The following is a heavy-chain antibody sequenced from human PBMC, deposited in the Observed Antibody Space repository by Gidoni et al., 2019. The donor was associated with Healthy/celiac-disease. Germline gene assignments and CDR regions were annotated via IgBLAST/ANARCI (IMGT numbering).Heavy chain of an antibody. J-gene: IGHJ4*02. Sequence: EVQLVESGGGLVKPGGSLRLSCAASGFTFSSYSMNWVRQAPGKGLEWVSSISSSSSYIYYADSVKGRFTISRDNAKNSLYLQMNSLRAEDTAVYYCAREPHLSPRIDYWGQGTLVTVSS. CDR2: ISSSSSYI. V-gene: IGHV3-21*01. CDR3: AREPHLSPRIDY. CDR1: GFTFSSYS.